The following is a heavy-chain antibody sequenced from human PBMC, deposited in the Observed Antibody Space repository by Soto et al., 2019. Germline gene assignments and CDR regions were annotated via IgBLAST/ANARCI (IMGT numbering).Heavy chain of an antibody. CDR3: ARSIVVVTSFDY. CDR1: GYTFTSYA. CDR2: INAGNGNT. Sequence: QVQLVQSGAEVKKPGASVKVSCKASGYTFTSYAMHWVRQAPGQRLEWMGWINAGNGNTKYSQKFQGRVTITRETSASTAYMELSSLRSEDTAVYYCARSIVVVTSFDYWGQGTLVTVSS. V-gene: IGHV1-3*01. D-gene: IGHD3-22*01. J-gene: IGHJ4*02.